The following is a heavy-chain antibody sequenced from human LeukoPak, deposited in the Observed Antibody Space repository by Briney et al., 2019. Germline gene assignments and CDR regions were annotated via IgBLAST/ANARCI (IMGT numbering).Heavy chain of an antibody. CDR2: INSDGSST. V-gene: IGHV3-74*01. Sequence: PGGSLRLSCAASGFTFSSYWMHWVRQAPGKGLVWVSRINSDGSSTSYADSVKGRFTISRDNAKNTQYLQMNSLRAEDTAVYYCASVYYDYVWGSYRQALDYWGQGTLVTVSS. D-gene: IGHD3-16*02. CDR3: ASVYYDYVWGSYRQALDY. J-gene: IGHJ4*02. CDR1: GFTFSSYW.